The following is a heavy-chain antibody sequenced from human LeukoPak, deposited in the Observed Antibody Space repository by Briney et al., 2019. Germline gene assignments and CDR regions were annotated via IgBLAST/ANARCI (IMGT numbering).Heavy chain of an antibody. D-gene: IGHD2-2*01. Sequence: SVKVSCKASGGTFSSYAISWVRQAPGQGLEWMGGIIPIFGTANYAQKFQGRVTITADESTSTAYMELSSLRSEDTAVYYCARAGCCSSTSCYYYDYYYGMDDWGQGTTVTVSS. CDR2: IIPIFGTA. CDR1: GGTFSSYA. V-gene: IGHV1-69*13. CDR3: ARAGCCSSTSCYYYDYYYGMDD. J-gene: IGHJ6*02.